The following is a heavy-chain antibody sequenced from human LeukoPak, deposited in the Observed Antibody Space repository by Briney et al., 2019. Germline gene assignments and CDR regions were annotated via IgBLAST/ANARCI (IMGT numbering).Heavy chain of an antibody. J-gene: IGHJ5*02. CDR2: INHSGST. V-gene: IGHV4-34*01. Sequence: SETLSLTGAVYGGSCSGYYWSWIRQPPGKGLEWIGEINHSGSTNYNPSLKSRVTISVDTSKNQFSLKLSSVTAADTAVYYCAREGIAAARGWFDPWGQGTLVTVSS. CDR3: AREGIAAARGWFDP. D-gene: IGHD6-13*01. CDR1: GGSCSGYY.